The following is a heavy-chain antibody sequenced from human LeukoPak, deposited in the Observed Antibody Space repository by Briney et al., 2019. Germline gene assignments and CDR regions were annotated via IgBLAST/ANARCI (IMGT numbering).Heavy chain of an antibody. CDR1: GYTFTSYG. D-gene: IGHD3-9*01. CDR2: ISIYKGNT. J-gene: IGHJ4*02. V-gene: IGHV1-18*01. CDR3: ARDQGNYDTLTGYYPAPYFDY. Sequence: ASVKVSCKASGYTFTSYGISWVRQAPGQGLEWMGWISIYKGNTNYAQKFQGRVTMTTDTSTSTAYMELRSLSSDDTAVYYCARDQGNYDTLTGYYPAPYFDYWGPGTLVTVSS.